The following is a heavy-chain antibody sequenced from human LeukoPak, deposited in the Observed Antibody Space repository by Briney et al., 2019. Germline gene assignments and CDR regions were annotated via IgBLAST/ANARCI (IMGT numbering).Heavy chain of an antibody. CDR2: MNSDGSTS. Sequence: GGSLRLSCAAPGFTFSSFWMHWVRQAPGKGLVWVSRMNSDGSTSNYADSVKGRFTISRDNAKNTLYLQMNSLRGDDTAVYYCARAGQYSSNNWFDPWGQGTLVTVSS. D-gene: IGHD6-13*01. CDR3: ARAGQYSSNNWFDP. CDR1: GFTFSSFW. V-gene: IGHV3-74*01. J-gene: IGHJ5*02.